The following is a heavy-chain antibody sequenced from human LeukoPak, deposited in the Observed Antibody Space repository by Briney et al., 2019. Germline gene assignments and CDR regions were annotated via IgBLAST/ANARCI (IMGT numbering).Heavy chain of an antibody. D-gene: IGHD2-2*02. V-gene: IGHV1-58*02. CDR3: AAAGGLYCSSTSCYTGYYGMDV. J-gene: IGHJ6*02. CDR2: IVVGSGNT. CDR1: GFTFTSSA. Sequence: VASVKVSCKASGFTFTSSAMQWVRQARGQRLEWIGWIVVGSGNTNYAQKFQERVTITRDMSTSTAYMELSSLRSEDTAVYYCAAAGGLYCSSTSCYTGYYGMDVWGQGTTVTVSS.